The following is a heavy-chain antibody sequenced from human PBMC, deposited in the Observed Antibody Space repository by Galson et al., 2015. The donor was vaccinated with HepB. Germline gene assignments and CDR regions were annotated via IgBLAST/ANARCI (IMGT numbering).Heavy chain of an antibody. J-gene: IGHJ4*02. CDR1: GGTFSSYT. D-gene: IGHD3-10*01. V-gene: IGHV1-69*04. CDR3: ARDPGPDYYGSWSAQQ. CDR2: IIPILGIA. Sequence: SVKVSCKASGGTFSSYTISWVRQAPGQGLEWMGRIIPILGIANYAQKFKGRVTITADKSTSTAYMELSSLRSEDTAVYYCARDPGPDYYGSWSAQQWGQGTLVTVSS.